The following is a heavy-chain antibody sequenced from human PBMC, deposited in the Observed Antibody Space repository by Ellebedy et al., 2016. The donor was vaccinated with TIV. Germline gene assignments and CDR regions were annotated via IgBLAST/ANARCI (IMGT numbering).Heavy chain of an antibody. CDR1: GFTFSSYA. CDR2: ISGSGVST. V-gene: IGHV3-23*01. Sequence: GGSLRLXXAASGFTFSSYAMSWVRQAPGKGLEWVSAISGSGVSTYYADSVKGRFTISRDNSKNTLYLHMNSLRAEDTAVYYCAKDKRPHYGGNSEVFGYWGQGTLVTVSS. J-gene: IGHJ4*02. D-gene: IGHD4-23*01. CDR3: AKDKRPHYGGNSEVFGY.